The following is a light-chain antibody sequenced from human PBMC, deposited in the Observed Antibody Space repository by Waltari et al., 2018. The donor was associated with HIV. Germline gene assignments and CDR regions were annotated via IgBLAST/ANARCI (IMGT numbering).Light chain of an antibody. V-gene: IGLV1-47*01. CDR1: TPNIGSTS. J-gene: IGLJ2*01. CDR2: RND. CDR3: VTWDDSLRGVV. Sequence: SVVTQPPSASGTPGQRVTISCSGNTPNIGSTSVFWYQHLPGTAPQRLIHRNDQRPSGVPDRFSGSTSGTSASLAISGLRSEDEADYYCVTWDDSLRGVVFGGGTKVAVL.